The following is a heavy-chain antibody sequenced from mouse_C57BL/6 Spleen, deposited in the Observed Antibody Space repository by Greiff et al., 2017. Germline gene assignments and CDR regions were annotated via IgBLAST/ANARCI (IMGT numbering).Heavy chain of an antibody. CDR3: ARFRFYAMDY. CDR1: GFTFSDYG. CDR2: ISSGSSTI. J-gene: IGHJ4*01. V-gene: IGHV5-17*01. Sequence: EVKLMESGGGLVKPGGSLKLSCAASGFTFSDYGMHWVRQAPEKGLEWVAYISSGSSTIDYADTVKGRFTISRDNAKNTLFLQMTSLRSEDTAMYYCARFRFYAMDYWGQGTSVTVSS.